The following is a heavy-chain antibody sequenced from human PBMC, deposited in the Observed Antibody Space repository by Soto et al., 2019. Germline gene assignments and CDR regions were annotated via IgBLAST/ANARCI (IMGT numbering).Heavy chain of an antibody. CDR3: ARSYCGSKSSGSFDP. Sequence: SGPTLGEPTQTLTLTCTFSGFSLNTGEMCVSWIRQPPGRALEWLALIAWDNGKYYNTALKTRLTISKDTSKNQVVLTMTNIDAVDNATYYCARSYCGSKSSGSFDPWGQGTLVTVSP. CDR2: IAWDNGK. D-gene: IGHD1-26*01. V-gene: IGHV2-70*01. CDR1: GFSLNTGEMC. J-gene: IGHJ5*02.